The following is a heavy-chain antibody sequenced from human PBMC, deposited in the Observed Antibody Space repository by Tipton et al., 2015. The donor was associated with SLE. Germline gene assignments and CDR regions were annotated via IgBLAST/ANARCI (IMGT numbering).Heavy chain of an antibody. J-gene: IGHJ6*03. V-gene: IGHV4-59*12. CDR1: GGSINNYY. D-gene: IGHD3-3*01. CDR2: IYHSGIT. CDR3: ARDLYDFWSGYTPSGAMDV. Sequence: LRLSCTVSGGSINNYYWSWIRQPPGKGLEWIGYIYHSGITHYNPSLKSRVSISVDKSKNQFSLRLSSVTAADTAMYYCARDLYDFWSGYTPSGAMDVWGKGTTVTVSS.